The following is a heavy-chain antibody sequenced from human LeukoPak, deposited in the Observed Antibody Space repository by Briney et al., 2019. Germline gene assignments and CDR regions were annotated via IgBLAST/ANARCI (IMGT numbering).Heavy chain of an antibody. J-gene: IGHJ4*02. V-gene: IGHV1-18*01. CDR1: GYTFINYG. CDR3: ATDRNARALDY. D-gene: IGHD2-2*01. CDR2: ISAYNGNT. Sequence: ASVKVSCKASGYTFINYGISWVRRAPGQGLEWMGWISAYNGNTNYAQKLQGRVTMTTDTSTSTAYMEVRSLRSDDTAVYYCATDRNARALDYWGQGTLVTVSS.